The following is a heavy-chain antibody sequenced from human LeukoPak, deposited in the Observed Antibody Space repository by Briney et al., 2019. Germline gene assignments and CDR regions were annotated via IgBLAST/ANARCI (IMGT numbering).Heavy chain of an antibody. CDR2: INHNGST. Sequence: SETLSLTCAVYGVSFSGYYWSWIRQPPGKGLEWLGEINHNGSTNYNPSLKSRVTISVDTSKNQFSLKLSSVTAADTAVYYCARGKAACWSGYCYYYGMDVWGQGTTVTVSS. J-gene: IGHJ6*02. CDR1: GVSFSGYY. D-gene: IGHD3-3*01. CDR3: ARGKAACWSGYCYYYGMDV. V-gene: IGHV4-34*01.